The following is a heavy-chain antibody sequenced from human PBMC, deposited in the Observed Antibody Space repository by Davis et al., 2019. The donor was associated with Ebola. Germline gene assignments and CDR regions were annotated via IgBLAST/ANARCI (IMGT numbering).Heavy chain of an antibody. CDR2: IYHSGST. D-gene: IGHD6-19*01. V-gene: IGHV4-4*02. CDR3: ARAVAGTLYYFDY. Sequence: MPGGSLRLSCAVSGGSISSSNWWSWVRQPPGKGLEWIGEIYHSGSTNYNPSLKSRVTISVDKSKNQFSLKLSSVTAADTAVYYCARAVAGTLYYFDYWGQGTLVTVSS. CDR1: GGSISSSNW. J-gene: IGHJ4*02.